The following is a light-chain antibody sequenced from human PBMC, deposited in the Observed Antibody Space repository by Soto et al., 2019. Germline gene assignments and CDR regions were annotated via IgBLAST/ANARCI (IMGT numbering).Light chain of an antibody. V-gene: IGLV2-14*03. CDR1: SSDVGHPYNY. CDR2: KVS. Sequence: QSALTQPASVSGSPGQSITISCTGTSSDVGHPYNYVSWYQQHPGKAPKLLIFKVSNRPSGISGRFSGSKSGNTAPLTISGLQAEDEADYYCMSFIDSTSTHWVLGGGTKLTVL. CDR3: MSFIDSTSTHWV. J-gene: IGLJ3*02.